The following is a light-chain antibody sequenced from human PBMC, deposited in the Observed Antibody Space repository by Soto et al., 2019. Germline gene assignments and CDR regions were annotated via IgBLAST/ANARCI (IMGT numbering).Light chain of an antibody. Sequence: EIVLTQSPGTLSLSPGERATLSCRASQSVSSSYLAWYQQKPGQAPRLLIYGASRRATGIPDRFSGSGSGTDFTLTISRLEPEDFAVYYSQQYGSSPFTFGPGTKVDIK. J-gene: IGKJ3*01. CDR2: GAS. CDR3: QQYGSSPFT. CDR1: QSVSSSY. V-gene: IGKV3-20*01.